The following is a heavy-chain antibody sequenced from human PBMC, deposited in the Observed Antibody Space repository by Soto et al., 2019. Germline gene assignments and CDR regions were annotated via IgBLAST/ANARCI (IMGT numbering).Heavy chain of an antibody. Sequence: EVQLLESGGGLVQPGGSLRLSCAASGFSFSSYAMGWVRQAPGKGLEWVSIIIATDVATYYADSVKGHFIIARDDSRRTLFLQMNSLRAEDTAVYHCVKDVYSGSSGQFDLWGQGTLVTVSS. CDR1: GFSFSSYA. D-gene: IGHD1-26*01. J-gene: IGHJ5*02. CDR3: VKDVYSGSSGQFDL. CDR2: IIATDVAT. V-gene: IGHV3-23*01.